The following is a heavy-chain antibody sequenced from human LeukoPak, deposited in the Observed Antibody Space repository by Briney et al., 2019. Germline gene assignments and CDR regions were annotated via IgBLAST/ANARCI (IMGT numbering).Heavy chain of an antibody. D-gene: IGHD3-10*01. CDR3: ARGRDYYGSGSYTRY. V-gene: IGHV4-39*07. CDR2: IYYSGST. Sequence: SETLSLTCTVSGGSISSSSYYWGWIRQPPGKGLEWIGSIYYSGSTYYNPSLKSRVTISVDTSKNQFSLKLSSVTAADTAVYYCARGRDYYGSGSYTRYWGQGTLVTVSS. J-gene: IGHJ4*02. CDR1: GGSISSSSYY.